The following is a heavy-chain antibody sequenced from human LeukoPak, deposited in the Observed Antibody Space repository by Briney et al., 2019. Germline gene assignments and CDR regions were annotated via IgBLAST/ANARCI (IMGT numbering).Heavy chain of an antibody. D-gene: IGHD3-3*01. CDR1: GGTFSSYA. J-gene: IGHJ6*02. CDR2: IIPIFGTA. Sequence: SVKVSCKASGGTFSSYAISWVRQAPGQGLEWMGGIIPIFGTANYAQKFQGRVTITADESTSTAYMELSSLRSEDTAVYYCARAHILEWPDTLPDYYYYGMDVRGQGTTVTVSS. V-gene: IGHV1-69*13. CDR3: ARAHILEWPDTLPDYYYYGMDV.